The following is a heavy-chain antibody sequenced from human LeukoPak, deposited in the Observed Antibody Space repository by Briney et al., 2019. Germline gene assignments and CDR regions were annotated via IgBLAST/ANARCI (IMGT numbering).Heavy chain of an antibody. CDR3: TRRVFRSVSYFDD. V-gene: IGHV3-23*01. Sequence: GGSLRLSCAASGFTFSSYAMSWVRQAPGKGLEWVSAISGSGGSTYYADSVKGRFTISRDDSKNTLYLQMSSLKTEDTALYFCTRRVFRSVSYFDDWGQGTLVTVSS. J-gene: IGHJ4*02. D-gene: IGHD3-3*01. CDR2: ISGSGGST. CDR1: GFTFSSYA.